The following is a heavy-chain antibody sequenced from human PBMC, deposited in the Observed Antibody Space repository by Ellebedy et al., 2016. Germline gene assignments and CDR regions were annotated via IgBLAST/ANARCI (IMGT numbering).Heavy chain of an antibody. V-gene: IGHV1-69*04. D-gene: IGHD3-9*01. CDR2: IIPILGIA. CDR3: ARSRRDDWLFDY. J-gene: IGHJ4*02. Sequence: SVKVSXKASGGTFSSYAISWVRQAPGQGLEWMGRIIPILGIANYAQKFQGRVTITADKSTSTAYMELSSLRSEDTAVYYCARSRRDDWLFDYWGQGTLVTVSS. CDR1: GGTFSSYA.